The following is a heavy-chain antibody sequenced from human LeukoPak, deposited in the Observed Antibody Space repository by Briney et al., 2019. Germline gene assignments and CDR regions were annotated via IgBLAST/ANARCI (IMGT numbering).Heavy chain of an antibody. D-gene: IGHD3-9*01. CDR2: IHDSGST. V-gene: IGHV4-30-4*01. J-gene: IGHJ4*02. CDR3: ARGHRISYDILTGYYPNYFDY. Sequence: PSQTLSLTCTVSGASTSSGDYHWNWIRQPPGKGLEWVGFIHDSGSTYYNPSLKSRVSISRDMSKNQLSLMLSSVTAADTAVYYCARGHRISYDILTGYYPNYFDYWGQGTLVTVSS. CDR1: GASTSSGDYH.